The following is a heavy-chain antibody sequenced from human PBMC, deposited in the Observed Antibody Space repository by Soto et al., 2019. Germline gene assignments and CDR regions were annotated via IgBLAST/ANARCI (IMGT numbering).Heavy chain of an antibody. CDR1: RYSFTSYW. D-gene: IGHD5-18*01. CDR2: THPGDSDT. J-gene: IGHJ6*02. CDR3: ALPSNAVDTAMDYYYYYGMDV. V-gene: IGHV5-51*01. Sequence: PGESLKISCEGSRYSFTSYWIGWVRQMPGKDLEWMGFTHPGDSDTRYSPSFQGQVPISADKSISTAYLQWSSLKASYTAMYYCALPSNAVDTAMDYYYYYGMDVSGQGTTVTVSS.